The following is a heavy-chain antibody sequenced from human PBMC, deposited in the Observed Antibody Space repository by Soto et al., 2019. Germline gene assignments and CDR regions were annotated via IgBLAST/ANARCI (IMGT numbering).Heavy chain of an antibody. CDR2: IYWDDDK. CDR1: GFSLSTSGVG. V-gene: IGHV2-5*02. D-gene: IGHD2-15*01. Sequence: QITLKESGPTLVKPTQTLTLTCTFSGFSLSTSGVGVAWIRQPPGKALEWLALIYWDDDKRYRPSLVSRLTITKDTAKNQVVLTMTNMHSVDTATYYCAYLPCSGGSCDWFSFSGMDVWGQGTTVTVSS. J-gene: IGHJ6*02. CDR3: AYLPCSGGSCDWFSFSGMDV.